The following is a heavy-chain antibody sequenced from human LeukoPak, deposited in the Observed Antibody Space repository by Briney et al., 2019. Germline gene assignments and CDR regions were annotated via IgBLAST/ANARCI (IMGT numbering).Heavy chain of an antibody. D-gene: IGHD3-10*01. V-gene: IGHV3-20*01. J-gene: IGHJ5*02. CDR3: ARSAYGSGSYYGRGRFDP. CDR2: INWNGGST. CDR1: GFTFDDYG. Sequence: GGSLRLSCAASGFTFDDYGMSWVRQAPGKGLEWVSGINWNGGSTGYADSVKGRFTISRDNAKNSLYLQMNSLRAEDTALYHCARSAYGSGSYYGRGRFDPWGQGTLVTVSS.